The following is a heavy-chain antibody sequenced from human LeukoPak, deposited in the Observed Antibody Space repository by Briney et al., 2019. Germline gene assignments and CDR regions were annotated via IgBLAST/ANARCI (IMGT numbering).Heavy chain of an antibody. Sequence: ASVKVSCKASGYTFTSHDINWVRQAAGQGLEWMGWMNANSGNTGYAQKFQGRVTITADKSTSTAYMELSSLRSEDTAVYYCATEIWDSSSWYLPTVNWFDPWGQGTLVTVSS. CDR2: MNANSGNT. D-gene: IGHD6-13*01. CDR3: ATEIWDSSSWYLPTVNWFDP. J-gene: IGHJ5*02. CDR1: GYTFTSHD. V-gene: IGHV1-8*01.